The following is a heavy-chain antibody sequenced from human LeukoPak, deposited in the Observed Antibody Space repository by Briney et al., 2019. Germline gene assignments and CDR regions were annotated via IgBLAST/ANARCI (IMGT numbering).Heavy chain of an antibody. J-gene: IGHJ4*02. CDR2: ISSTGSYT. V-gene: IGHV3-11*03. Sequence: PGGSLRLSCAASGFTSTYYYMSWIRPAPGKGLGWVSYISSTGSYTNYADSVKGRFTTSTDNATNSLYLQMNSLRAEDTAVYYCARLNTSYCGSGSYFPRYNFDYWGQGTLVTVSS. CDR1: GFTSTYYY. CDR3: ARLNTSYCGSGSYFPRYNFDY. D-gene: IGHD3-10*01.